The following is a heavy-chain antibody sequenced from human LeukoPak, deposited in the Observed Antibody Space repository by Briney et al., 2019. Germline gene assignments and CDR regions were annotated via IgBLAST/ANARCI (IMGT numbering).Heavy chain of an antibody. CDR3: ARSRTTVTKDALDY. D-gene: IGHD4-17*01. V-gene: IGHV3-21*01. J-gene: IGHJ4*02. CDR2: ISSYSNYL. CDR1: GFTFSDYS. Sequence: PGRSLRLSCAASGFTFSDYSMNWVRQAPGKGLEWVSSISSYSNYLYYADSVKGRFTISRDNAKNSLYLQMNSLRAEDTAVYYCARSRTTVTKDALDYWGQGTLVTVSS.